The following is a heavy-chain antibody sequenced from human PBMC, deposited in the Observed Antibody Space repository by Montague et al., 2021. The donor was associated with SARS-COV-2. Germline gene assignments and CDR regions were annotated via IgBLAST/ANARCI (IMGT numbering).Heavy chain of an antibody. CDR3: ARVRAYCGGDCYWGGAFDI. V-gene: IGHV3-66*01. J-gene: IGHJ3*02. D-gene: IGHD2-21*02. CDR2: IYSGGST. CDR1: GFTVSSNY. Sequence: SLRLSCAASGFTVSSNYMSWVRQAPGKGLEWVSVIYSGGSTYYADSVKGRFTISRDNSKNTLYPQMNSLRAEDTAVYCCARVRAYCGGDCYWGGAFDIWGQGTMVTVSS.